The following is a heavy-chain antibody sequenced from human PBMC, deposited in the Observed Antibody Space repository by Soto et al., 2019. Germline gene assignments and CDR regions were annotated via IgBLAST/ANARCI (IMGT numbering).Heavy chain of an antibody. CDR1: GGSISSSSYY. D-gene: IGHD2-15*01. V-gene: IGHV4-39*01. CDR3: ARQSGGTQLYYYGMDV. Sequence: QLQLQESGPGLVKPSETLSLTCTVSGGSISSSSYYWGWIRQPPGKGLEWIGSIYYSGSTYYNPSLKSRVTISVDTSKNQFSLKLSSVTAADTAVYYCARQSGGTQLYYYGMDVWGQGTTVTVSS. J-gene: IGHJ6*02. CDR2: IYYSGST.